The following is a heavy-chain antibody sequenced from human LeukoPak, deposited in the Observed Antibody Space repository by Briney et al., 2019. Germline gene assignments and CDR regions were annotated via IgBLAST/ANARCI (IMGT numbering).Heavy chain of an antibody. V-gene: IGHV4-34*01. J-gene: IGHJ4*02. CDR1: SGSLSGYS. D-gene: IGHD4-17*01. CDR2: IHHSGST. CDR3: TRQSGTVTPIDY. Sequence: KASGTLSLTCAVSSGSLSGYSWGWIRQAPGKGLDWIGEIHHSGSTTYNSSLKNRVTISLDKPKSRFSLILTSVTAADTAVYYCTRQSGTVTPIDYWGQGILVTVSS.